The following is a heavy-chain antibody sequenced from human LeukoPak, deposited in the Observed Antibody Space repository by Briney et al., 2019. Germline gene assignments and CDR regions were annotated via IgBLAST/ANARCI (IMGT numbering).Heavy chain of an antibody. CDR2: IRYDGSNK. D-gene: IGHD3-9*01. J-gene: IGHJ4*02. CDR3: ASDILTGYYVFAY. CDR1: GFTFNTYG. V-gene: IGHV3-30*02. Sequence: GGSLRLSCAASGFTFNTYGMHWVRQAAGKGLEWVTFIRYDGSNKDYADSVKGRFTISRDNPKSTLYLQMNSLRAEDTAVYYCASDILTGYYVFAYWGQGTLVTVSS.